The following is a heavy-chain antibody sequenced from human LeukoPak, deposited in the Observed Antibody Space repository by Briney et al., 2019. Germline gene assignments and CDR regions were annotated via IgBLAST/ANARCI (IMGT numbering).Heavy chain of an antibody. D-gene: IGHD2-2*01. CDR2: IYHSGST. CDR3: ASNPNCSSASCYVWPSYNWFDP. J-gene: IGHJ5*02. V-gene: IGHV4-38-2*01. Sequence: PSETLSLTCAVSGYSISSGYYWGWIRQPPGKGLEWIGSIYHSGSTYYNPSLKSRVTISVDTSKSQFSLKLSSVTAADTAVYYCASNPNCSSASCYVWPSYNWFDPWGQGTLVTVSS. CDR1: GYSISSGYY.